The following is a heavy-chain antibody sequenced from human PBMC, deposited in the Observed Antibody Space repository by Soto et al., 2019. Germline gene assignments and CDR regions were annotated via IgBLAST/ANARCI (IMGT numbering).Heavy chain of an antibody. J-gene: IGHJ4*02. Sequence: PSETLYLTCAVYGGSFSGYYWSWIRQPPGKGLEWIGEINHSGSTNYNPSLKTRVTISVDTSKNQVSLQLSSVNAADSGIYYCARILGIRMTKGQRCSFDFRGQGTLVT. V-gene: IGHV4-34*01. CDR2: INHSGST. CDR3: ARILGIRMTKGQRCSFDF. D-gene: IGHD3-16*01. CDR1: GGSFSGYY.